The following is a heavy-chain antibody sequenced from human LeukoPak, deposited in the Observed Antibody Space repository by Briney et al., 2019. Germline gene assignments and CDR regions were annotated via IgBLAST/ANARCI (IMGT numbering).Heavy chain of an antibody. V-gene: IGHV4-61*02. CDR2: IKGSIT. CDR1: GGSISSDRFY. CDR3: ARVPDWTYAADY. J-gene: IGHJ4*02. Sequence: PSETLSLTCTVSGGSISSDRFYWPWVRQPAGKGLEWIGRIKGSITNYNPSLKSRVNISVDTSTNPFPLKLNSLTAADTAVYYCARVPDWTYAADYWGQGTLVTVSS. D-gene: IGHD3/OR15-3a*01.